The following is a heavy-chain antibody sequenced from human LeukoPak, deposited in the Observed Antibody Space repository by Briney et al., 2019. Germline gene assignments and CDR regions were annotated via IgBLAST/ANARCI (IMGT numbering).Heavy chain of an antibody. V-gene: IGHV3-30*18. CDR3: AKEGWDKSYWYGRIDY. J-gene: IGHJ4*02. CDR2: ISNDGNKK. Sequence: PGRSLRLSCAATGFTFSTYGMHWVRQAPGKGLEWVAAISNDGNKKYYADSVKSRFTISRDNPKNTLFLQMNSLRAEDTAVYYCAKEGWDKSYWYGRIDYWGQGTLVTVSS. D-gene: IGHD2-8*02. CDR1: GFTFSTYG.